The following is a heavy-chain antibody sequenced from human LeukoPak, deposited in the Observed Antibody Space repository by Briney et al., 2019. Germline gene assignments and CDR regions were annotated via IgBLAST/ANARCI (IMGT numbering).Heavy chain of an antibody. V-gene: IGHV4-59*01. CDR2: VFSSGVT. CDR1: GGSMSDTY. Sequence: PSETLSLTCTVSGGSMSDTYWSWIRQTPGKGLEWIGYVFSSGVTNYKPSLKSRVTISIDTSNNLFSLKLNSVTPADTAVYYCARIRYFDWLLAFDIWGQGTMVTVSS. D-gene: IGHD3-9*01. CDR3: ARIRYFDWLLAFDI. J-gene: IGHJ3*02.